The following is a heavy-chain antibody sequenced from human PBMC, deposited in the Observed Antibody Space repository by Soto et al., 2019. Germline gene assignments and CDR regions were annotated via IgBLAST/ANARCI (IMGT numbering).Heavy chain of an antibody. CDR1: GGSISSSNW. J-gene: IGHJ4*02. CDR3: ARRRYYDSSGYYYVDY. CDR2: IYHSGRT. Sequence: PSETLSLTCAVSGGSISSSNWWSWVRQPPGKGLEWIGEIYHSGRTNYNPSLKSRVTISVDKSKNQFSLKLTSVTAADTAVYYCARRRYYDSSGYYYVDYWGQGTLVTVS. V-gene: IGHV4-4*02. D-gene: IGHD3-22*01.